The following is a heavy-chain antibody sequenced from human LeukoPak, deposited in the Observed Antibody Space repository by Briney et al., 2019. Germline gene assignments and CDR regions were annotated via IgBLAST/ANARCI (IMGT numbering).Heavy chain of an antibody. J-gene: IGHJ4*02. D-gene: IGHD3-10*01. V-gene: IGHV3-9*01. CDR2: ISWNSGSI. CDR3: ARDATITMILGYFDD. CDR1: GFTFSSYS. Sequence: PGGSLRLSCAASGFTFSSYSMNWVRQAPGKGLEWVSGISWNSGSIGYADSVKGRFTIYRDNAKNSLHLQMNSLRAEDTAMYYCARDATITMILGYFDDWGQGTLVTVSS.